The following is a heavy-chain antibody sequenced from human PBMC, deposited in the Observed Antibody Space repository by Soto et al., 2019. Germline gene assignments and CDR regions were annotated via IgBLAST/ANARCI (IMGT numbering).Heavy chain of an antibody. CDR2: IDPSDSYT. V-gene: IGHV5-10-1*01. D-gene: IGHD3-10*01. CDR3: ARNWMGVRDFPDY. CDR1: GYSFTSYW. J-gene: IGHJ4*02. Sequence: GESLKISCKGSGYSFTSYWISWVRQMPGKGLEWMGRIDPSDSYTNYSPSFQGHVTISADKSISTAYLQWSSLKASDTAMYYCARNWMGVRDFPDYWGQGNLGKVS.